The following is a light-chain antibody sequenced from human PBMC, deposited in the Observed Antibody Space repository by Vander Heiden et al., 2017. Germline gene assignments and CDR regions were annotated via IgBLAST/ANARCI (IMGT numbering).Light chain of an antibody. J-gene: IGKJ3*01. CDR2: WAS. CDR1: QSILYSSNNKNY. V-gene: IGKV4-1*01. Sequence: DIVITQSPASLAVSLGERATINCKSSQSILYSSNNKNYLAWYQQKPGQPPKLLIYWASTRESGVPDRFSGSGSGTDFTLTISSLQAEDVAVYYCQHYYSTPPTFGPGTKVDIK. CDR3: QHYYSTPPT.